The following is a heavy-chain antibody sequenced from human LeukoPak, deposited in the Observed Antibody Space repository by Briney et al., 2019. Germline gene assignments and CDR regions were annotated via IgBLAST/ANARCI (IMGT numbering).Heavy chain of an antibody. CDR3: ARNGLWFWNWFDP. D-gene: IGHD2-21*01. V-gene: IGHV3-7*01. CDR2: IKQDGSEK. J-gene: IGHJ5*02. Sequence: PGGSLRLSCAASGFTFSSYWMSWVRQAPGKGLEWVANIKQDGSEKYYVDSVKGRFTISRDNAKNSLYLQMNSLRAEDTAVYYYARNGLWFWNWFDPWGQGTLVTVSS. CDR1: GFTFSSYW.